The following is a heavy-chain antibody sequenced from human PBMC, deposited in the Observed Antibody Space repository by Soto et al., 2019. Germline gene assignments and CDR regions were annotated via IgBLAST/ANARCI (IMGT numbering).Heavy chain of an antibody. J-gene: IGHJ5*02. CDR2: ISGSGGST. Sequence: PGGSLRLSCAASGFTFSSYAMSWVRQAPGKGLEWVSAISGSGGSTYYADSVKGRFTISRDNSKNTLYLQMNSLRAEDTAVYYCAKGYVGDFWSGYSYNWFDPWGQGTLVTVSS. D-gene: IGHD3-3*01. CDR3: AKGYVGDFWSGYSYNWFDP. CDR1: GFTFSSYA. V-gene: IGHV3-23*01.